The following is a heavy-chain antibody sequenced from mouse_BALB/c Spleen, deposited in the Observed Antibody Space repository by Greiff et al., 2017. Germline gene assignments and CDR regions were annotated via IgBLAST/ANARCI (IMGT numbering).Heavy chain of an antibody. CDR3: ASYYGSLFAY. J-gene: IGHJ3*01. CDR2: ISYDGSN. V-gene: IGHV3-6*02. D-gene: IGHD1-1*01. Sequence: VQLQQSGPGLVKPSQSLSLTCSVTGYSITSGYYWNWIRQFPGNKLEWMGYISYDGSNNYNPSLKNRISITRDTSKNQFFLKLNSVTTEDTATYYCASYYGSLFAYWGQGTLVTVSA. CDR1: GYSITSGYY.